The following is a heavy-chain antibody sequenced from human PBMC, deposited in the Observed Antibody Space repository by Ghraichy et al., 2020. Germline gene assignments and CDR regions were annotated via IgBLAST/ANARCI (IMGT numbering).Heavy chain of an antibody. J-gene: IGHJ1*01. CDR2: ISGSGGSI. CDR1: GFTFSSYA. D-gene: IGHD3-10*01. CDR3: AKDLYYGGGYFQH. V-gene: IGHV3-23*01. Sequence: LSLTCAASGFTFSSYAMSWARQAPGKGLEWVSTISGSGGSIYYVDSVKGRFTISRDNSKNTLYLQMNSLRAEDTAVYYCAKDLYYGGGYFQHWGQGTLVTVSS.